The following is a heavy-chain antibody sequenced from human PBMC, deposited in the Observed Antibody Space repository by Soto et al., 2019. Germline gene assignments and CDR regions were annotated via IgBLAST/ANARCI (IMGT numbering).Heavy chain of an antibody. CDR1: GASINSGDYY. CDR3: AGILRGYYRLDY. CDR2: IYYSGST. V-gene: IGHV4-30-4*08. J-gene: IGHJ4*02. Sequence: TLSLTCTVSGASINSGDYYWSWIRQPPGKGLEWIGNIYYSGSTYYNPCLKSRAGISVNSSKSQVSLKLTSVTAADTAVYFCAGILRGYYRLDYWGQGALVTVSS. D-gene: IGHD3-3*01.